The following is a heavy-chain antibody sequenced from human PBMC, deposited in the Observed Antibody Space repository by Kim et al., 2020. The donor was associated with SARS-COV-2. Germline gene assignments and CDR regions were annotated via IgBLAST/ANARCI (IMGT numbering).Heavy chain of an antibody. J-gene: IGHJ4*02. CDR1: GFTFSSYW. D-gene: IGHD6-13*01. Sequence: GGSLRLSCAASGFTFSSYWMSWVRQAPGKGLEWVANIKQDGSEKYYVDSVKGRFTISRDNAKNSLYLQMNSLRAEDTAVYYCARGGGREQQPLDYWGQGTLVTVSS. V-gene: IGHV3-7*01. CDR2: IKQDGSEK. CDR3: ARGGGREQQPLDY.